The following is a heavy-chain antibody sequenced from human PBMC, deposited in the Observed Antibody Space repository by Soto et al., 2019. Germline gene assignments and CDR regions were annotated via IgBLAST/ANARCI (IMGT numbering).Heavy chain of an antibody. CDR3: AKDQARSGSSYFDY. CDR2: ISGIGGNT. Sequence: GGSLRLSFAASGFTFSSFAMNWVRQAPGEGLGWVSSISGIGGNTYYADSVKGRFTISSNNSTNTLYLQMQSLRAVDTAVYYCAKDQARSGSSYFDYWGPGTLVTVSS. V-gene: IGHV3-23*01. J-gene: IGHJ4*02. CDR1: GFTFSSFA. D-gene: IGHD3-3*01.